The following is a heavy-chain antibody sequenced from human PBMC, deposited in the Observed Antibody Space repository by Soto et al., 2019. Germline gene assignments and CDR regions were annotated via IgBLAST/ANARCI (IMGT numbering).Heavy chain of an antibody. Sequence: EVQVVESGGGFVQPGGSLRLSCVASGFPFSIFEMNWVRQAPGKGLEWIAYISGGGAVYYADSVKGRFTISRDNAKNSLFLQMGSLSDEDTGVYFCVGGGISYFDYWGQGALVTVSS. CDR3: VGGGISYFDY. D-gene: IGHD3-16*01. CDR1: GFPFSIFE. J-gene: IGHJ4*02. V-gene: IGHV3-48*03. CDR2: ISGGGAV.